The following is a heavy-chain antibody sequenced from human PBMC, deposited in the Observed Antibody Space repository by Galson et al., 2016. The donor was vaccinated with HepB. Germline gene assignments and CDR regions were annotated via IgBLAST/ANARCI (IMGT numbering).Heavy chain of an antibody. CDR1: GHTFTDYY. CDR2: INPNPGRT. V-gene: IGHV1-2*02. D-gene: IGHD1-1*01. J-gene: IGHJ1*01. CDR3: ARAQSNWNAH. Sequence: CKASGHTFTDYYMHWVRQAPGQGLEWMGWINPNPGRTKYAQKFQGRVTMTRDSSISTAYMELTRLTSDDTAIYYCARAQSNWNAHWGPGTLVTVSS.